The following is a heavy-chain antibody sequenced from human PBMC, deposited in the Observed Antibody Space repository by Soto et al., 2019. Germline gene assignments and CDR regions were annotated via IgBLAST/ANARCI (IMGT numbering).Heavy chain of an antibody. CDR2: MYGSGST. CDR1: GGSFSSAGYC. J-gene: IGHJ4*02. D-gene: IGHD1-26*01. CDR3: ARGGDTTKVDY. V-gene: IGHV4-31*01. Sequence: QVQLQESGPGLVKPSQTLSLTCTFSGGSFSSAGYCWSWIRQQPGEGLEWIGFMYGSGSTSYNPFLKSLVTISVDTSTNQFSLELRSVTAADTAVYYCARGGDTTKVDYWGQGTLVTVSS.